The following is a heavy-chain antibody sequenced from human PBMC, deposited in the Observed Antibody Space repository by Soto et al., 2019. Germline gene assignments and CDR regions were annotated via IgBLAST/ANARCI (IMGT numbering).Heavy chain of an antibody. D-gene: IGHD4-17*01. CDR3: ATDFHDYGDYVDY. J-gene: IGHJ4*02. V-gene: IGHV3-53*01. CDR2: IYSGGST. CDR1: GFTVSSNY. Sequence: GSLRLSCAASGFTVSSNYMSWVRQAPGKGLEWVSVIYSGGSTYYADSVKGRFTISRDNSKNTLYLQMNSLRAEDTAVYYCATDFHDYGDYVDYWGQGTLVTVSS.